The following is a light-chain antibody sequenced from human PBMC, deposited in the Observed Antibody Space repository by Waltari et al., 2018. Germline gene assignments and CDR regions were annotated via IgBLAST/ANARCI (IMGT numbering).Light chain of an antibody. Sequence: SYELTQPPSVSVSPGQTARITCSGDALPKQNAYWYQQTPGQAPTLLIFKHTDRPSGIPERFSGSSSGTTVTLTISGVQTEDEADYYCQSADSSGTYPSVFGGGTKLTVL. V-gene: IGLV3-25*03. CDR3: QSADSSGTYPSV. J-gene: IGLJ3*02. CDR1: ALPKQN. CDR2: KHT.